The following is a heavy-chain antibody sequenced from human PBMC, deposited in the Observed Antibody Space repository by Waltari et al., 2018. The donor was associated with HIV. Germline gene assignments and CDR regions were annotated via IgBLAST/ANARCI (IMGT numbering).Heavy chain of an antibody. CDR2: IYHSGST. D-gene: IGHD3-3*01. V-gene: IGHV4-38-2*01. Sequence: QVQLQESGPGLVKPSEPLSLTCAVSGYPLSSGYYWGWIRQPPARGLEWIGSIYHSGSTYYNPSLKSRVTISVDTSKNQFSLKLSSVTAADTAVYYCASHDPTYYDFWSGTGPLDVWGQGTTVTVSS. J-gene: IGHJ6*02. CDR1: GYPLSSGYY. CDR3: ASHDPTYYDFWSGTGPLDV.